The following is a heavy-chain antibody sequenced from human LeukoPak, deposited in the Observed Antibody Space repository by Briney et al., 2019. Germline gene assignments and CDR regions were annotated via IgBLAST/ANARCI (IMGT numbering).Heavy chain of an antibody. CDR1: GFTFSSYG. D-gene: IGHD3-10*01. CDR2: IWYDGSNK. Sequence: PGGSLRLSCAASGFTFSSYGTHWVRQAPGKGLEWVAVIWYDGSNKYYADSVKGRFTISRDNSKNTLYLQMNSLRAEDTAVYYCARDPDRYYYGSGRGGMDVWGQGTTVTVSS. J-gene: IGHJ6*02. CDR3: ARDPDRYYYGSGRGGMDV. V-gene: IGHV3-33*01.